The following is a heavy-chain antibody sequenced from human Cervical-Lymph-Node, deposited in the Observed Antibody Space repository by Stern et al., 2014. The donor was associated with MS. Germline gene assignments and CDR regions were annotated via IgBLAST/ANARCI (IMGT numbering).Heavy chain of an antibody. CDR1: GYTFTGYH. Sequence: VQLVESGAEVMKPGASVKVSCKASGYTFTGYHIQWMRQAPGQGLEWMASIDPKSGGTNYAQKFQGRVTVTRDTSFSTAYMELSSLTSDDTAVYYCARVGYYDFWSPYYWFDYWGQGTLVTVSS. J-gene: IGHJ4*02. CDR3: ARVGYYDFWSPYYWFDY. V-gene: IGHV1-2*02. D-gene: IGHD3-3*01. CDR2: IDPKSGGT.